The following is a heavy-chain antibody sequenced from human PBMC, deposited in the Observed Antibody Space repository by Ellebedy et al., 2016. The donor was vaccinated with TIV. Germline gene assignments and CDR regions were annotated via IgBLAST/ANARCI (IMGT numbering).Heavy chain of an antibody. D-gene: IGHD3-10*01. CDR2: INSDGSST. J-gene: IGHJ5*02. CDR3: ARADYGSEIRFDP. CDR1: GFTFSSYW. V-gene: IGHV3-74*01. Sequence: GESLKISCAASGFTFSSYWMHWVRQAPGKGLVWVSRINSDGSSTSYADSVKGRFTISRDNAKNTLYLQMNSLRAEDTAVYYCARADYGSEIRFDPWGQGTLVTVSS.